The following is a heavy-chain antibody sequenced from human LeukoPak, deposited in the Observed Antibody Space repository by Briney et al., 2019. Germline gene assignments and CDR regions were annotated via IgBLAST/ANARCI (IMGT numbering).Heavy chain of an antibody. CDR2: IYYRGNT. J-gene: IGHJ5*01. Sequence: SETLSLTCTVSGGSISSGDFYWSWIRQPPGKGLEWIGYIYYRGNTSYNPSLRSRLTISVDTSKNQFSLKLNSLTVADTAVYHCARGPSYRNGWGWFDSWGQGTPVSVSS. V-gene: IGHV4-30-4*01. CDR1: GGSISSGDFY. D-gene: IGHD6-19*01. CDR3: ARGPSYRNGWGWFDS.